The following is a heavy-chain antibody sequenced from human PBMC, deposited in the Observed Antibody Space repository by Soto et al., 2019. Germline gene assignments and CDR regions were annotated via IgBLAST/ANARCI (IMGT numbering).Heavy chain of an antibody. J-gene: IGHJ3*02. CDR2: ISYDRSNR. V-gene: IGHV3-33*05. D-gene: IGHD3-22*01. Sequence: QVQVVESGGGVVQPGRSLRLSCVMSGFIFRSYGMHWVRQAPGKGLEWVAAISYDRSNRYYADSVKGRFTISRDNSKNTLYLEMNSLRAEDTAVYYCAGGTGMFVVVDEAFDIWGQGTMVTVSS. CDR3: AGGTGMFVVVDEAFDI. CDR1: GFIFRSYG.